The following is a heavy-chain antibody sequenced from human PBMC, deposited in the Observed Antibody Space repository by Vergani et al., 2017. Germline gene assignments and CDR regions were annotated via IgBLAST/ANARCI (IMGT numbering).Heavy chain of an antibody. D-gene: IGHD3-9*01. Sequence: QVQLVQSGAEVKKPGASVKVSCKASGYTFTSYYMHWVRQAPGQGLEWMGIINPSGGHTNYAQKFQGRGTMTRDTSTSTVYMELSSLRSEDTAIYYWARGDYGILTGYRYWGQGTLVTVSA. CDR3: ARGDYGILTGYRY. CDR2: INPSGGHT. J-gene: IGHJ4*02. CDR1: GYTFTSYY. V-gene: IGHV1-46*01.